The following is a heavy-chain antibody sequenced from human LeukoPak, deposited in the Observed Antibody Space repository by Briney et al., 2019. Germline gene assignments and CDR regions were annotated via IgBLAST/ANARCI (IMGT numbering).Heavy chain of an antibody. Sequence: ASVKVSCKASGYPFTSYDINWVRQATGQGLEWMGWMNPNSGNTGYAQKFQGRVTMTRNTSISTAYMELSSLRSEDTAVYYCAREPGVAAAEDYWGQGTLVTVSS. CDR2: MNPNSGNT. D-gene: IGHD6-13*01. V-gene: IGHV1-8*01. CDR1: GYPFTSYD. J-gene: IGHJ4*02. CDR3: AREPGVAAAEDY.